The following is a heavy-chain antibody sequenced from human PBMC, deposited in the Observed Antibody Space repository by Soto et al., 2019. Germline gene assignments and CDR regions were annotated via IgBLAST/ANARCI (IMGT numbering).Heavy chain of an antibody. D-gene: IGHD7-27*01. CDR2: ISYDGSNK. J-gene: IGHJ3*02. CDR3: ARDRILTGPNDAFDI. Sequence: QVQLVESGGGVVQPGRSLRLSCAASGFTFSSYAMHWVRQAPGKGLEWVAVISYDGSNKYYADYVTGRSTISRDNSTNTLCLQMNSLRAEDTAVYYCARDRILTGPNDAFDIWGQGTMVTVSS. V-gene: IGHV3-30-3*01. CDR1: GFTFSSYA.